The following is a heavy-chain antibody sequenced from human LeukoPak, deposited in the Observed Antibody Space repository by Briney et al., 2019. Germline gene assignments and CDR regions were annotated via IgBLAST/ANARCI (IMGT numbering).Heavy chain of an antibody. CDR3: ARQVSREGHFDY. CDR1: GSTFNNYW. D-gene: IGHD1-26*01. J-gene: IGHJ4*02. CDR2: IKEDASQK. V-gene: IGHV3-7*01. Sequence: GGSLRLSCAASGSTFNNYWLSWVRQGPGKGLEWVAHIKEDASQKYYVGSVEGRFTISRDNAKNSLYLQMNSLRGEDTAVYFCARQVSREGHFDYWGQGALVTVSS.